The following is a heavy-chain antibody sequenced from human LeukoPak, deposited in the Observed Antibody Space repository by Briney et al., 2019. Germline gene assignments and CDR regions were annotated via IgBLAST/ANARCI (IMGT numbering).Heavy chain of an antibody. V-gene: IGHV1-2*06. CDR1: GYTFTGYY. D-gene: IGHD3-10*01. Sequence: ASVKVSCKASGYTFTGYYMHWVRQAPGQGLEWMGRINPNSGGTNYAQKFQGRVTITRDTSISTAYMELSRLRSDDTAVYYCARDPLTMVRGVIDPYDYWGQGTLVTVSS. CDR2: INPNSGGT. CDR3: ARDPLTMVRGVIDPYDY. J-gene: IGHJ4*02.